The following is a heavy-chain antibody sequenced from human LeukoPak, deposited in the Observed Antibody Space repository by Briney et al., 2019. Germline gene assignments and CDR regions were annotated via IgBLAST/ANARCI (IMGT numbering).Heavy chain of an antibody. Sequence: GGSLRLSCAASGFRFSSYAMSWVRQAPGKGLEWVSAISGSGVSTYYADSVKGRFTVSRDNSKNTLYLQMSSLRSEDTAVYYCARGPGDFYDTSGYYYVPDFWGQGTLVTVSS. D-gene: IGHD3-22*01. CDR3: ARGPGDFYDTSGYYYVPDF. CDR1: GFRFSSYA. V-gene: IGHV3-23*01. CDR2: ISGSGVST. J-gene: IGHJ4*02.